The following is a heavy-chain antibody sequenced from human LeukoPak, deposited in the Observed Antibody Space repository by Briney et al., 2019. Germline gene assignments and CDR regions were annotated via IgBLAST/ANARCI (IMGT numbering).Heavy chain of an antibody. CDR3: AKGLGRMVRGVIKSYYYGMDV. CDR2: ISYDGSNK. J-gene: IGHJ6*04. V-gene: IGHV3-30*18. D-gene: IGHD3-10*01. Sequence: GGSLRLSCAASGFTFSSYGMHWVRQAPGKGLEWVAVISYDGSNKYYADSVKGRFTISRDNSKNTLYLQMNSLRAEDTAVYYCAKGLGRMVRGVIKSYYYGMDVWGKGTTVTVSS. CDR1: GFTFSSYG.